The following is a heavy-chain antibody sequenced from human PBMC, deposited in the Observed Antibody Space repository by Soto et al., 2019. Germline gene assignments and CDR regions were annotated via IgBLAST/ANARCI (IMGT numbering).Heavy chain of an antibody. J-gene: IGHJ4*02. CDR2: IIPIFGTA. D-gene: IGHD6-13*01. Sequence: GASVKVSCKASGGTFSSYAISWVRQAPGQGLEWMGGIIPIFGTANYAQKFQGRVTITADESTSTAYMELSSLRSEDTAVYYCARGRSIAAAGLVDYWGQGTLVTGLL. CDR3: ARGRSIAAAGLVDY. V-gene: IGHV1-69*13. CDR1: GGTFSSYA.